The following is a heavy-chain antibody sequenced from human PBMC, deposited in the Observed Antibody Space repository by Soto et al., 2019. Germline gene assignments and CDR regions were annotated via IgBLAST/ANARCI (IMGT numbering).Heavy chain of an antibody. Sequence: GASVKVSCKASRYTFTGYYMHWVRQAPGQGLEWMGWINPNSGGTNYAQKFQGWVTMTRDTSISTAYMELSRLRSDDTAVYYCVYGSGANLLDYWGQGTLVPVSS. D-gene: IGHD3-10*01. CDR2: INPNSGGT. CDR1: RYTFTGYY. CDR3: VYGSGANLLDY. V-gene: IGHV1-2*04. J-gene: IGHJ4*02.